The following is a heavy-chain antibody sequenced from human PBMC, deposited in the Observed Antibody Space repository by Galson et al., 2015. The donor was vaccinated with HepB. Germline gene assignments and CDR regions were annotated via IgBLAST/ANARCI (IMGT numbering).Heavy chain of an antibody. D-gene: IGHD6-19*01. CDR2: IDPVDSYT. CDR1: GYNFTNYW. J-gene: IGHJ3*01. V-gene: IGHV5-10-1*01. CDR3: ARQAIGYSSRGDGFDL. Sequence: QSGAEVKKPGESLRISCQGSGYNFTNYWVTWVRQMPGEGLEWMGKIDPVDSYTNYSPSFQGHVTISTDKSISPAYLQWSSLKASDTAMYYCARQAIGYSSRGDGFDLWGQGTLVTLSS.